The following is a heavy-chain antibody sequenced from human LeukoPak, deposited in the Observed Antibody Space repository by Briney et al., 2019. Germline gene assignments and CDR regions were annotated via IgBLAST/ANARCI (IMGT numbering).Heavy chain of an antibody. Sequence: GGSLRLSCAASGVTFSSYWMSWVRQAPGKGLEWVANIKPDGSEKYYVDSVKGRFTISRDNGKNSLYLQMNSLSAEDTAVYYCARDRYCSGGSCYDYWGQGTLVTVSS. CDR1: GVTFSSYW. J-gene: IGHJ4*02. CDR2: IKPDGSEK. D-gene: IGHD2-15*01. CDR3: ARDRYCSGGSCYDY. V-gene: IGHV3-7*01.